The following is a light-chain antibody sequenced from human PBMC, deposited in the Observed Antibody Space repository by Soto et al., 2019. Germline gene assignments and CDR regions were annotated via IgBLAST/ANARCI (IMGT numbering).Light chain of an antibody. Sequence: MHMTNSPSSLSASVVDRVTITCRASQSIISYLNWYQQKPGKAPKLLIYAASSLQSGVPSRFSGSGSGTDFTLTISSLQPEDFATYYCQQSYSTLWTFGQGTKVDFK. V-gene: IGKV1-39*01. CDR3: QQSYSTLWT. CDR2: AAS. J-gene: IGKJ1*01. CDR1: QSIISY.